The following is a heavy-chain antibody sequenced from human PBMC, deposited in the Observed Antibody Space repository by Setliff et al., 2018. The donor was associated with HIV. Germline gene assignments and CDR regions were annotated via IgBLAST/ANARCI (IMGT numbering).Heavy chain of an antibody. CDR2: IIPIFGTA. D-gene: IGHD3-16*01. CDR1: GYTFNNYG. CDR3: ARDYVLRGTSLGY. Sequence: GASVKVSCKASGYTFNNYGISWVRQAPGQGLEWMGGIIPIFGTANYAPKFQGRVIMTTDTSTSTAHMELSSLRSEDTALYYCARDYVLRGTSLGYWGQGTLVTVSS. J-gene: IGHJ4*02. V-gene: IGHV1-69*05.